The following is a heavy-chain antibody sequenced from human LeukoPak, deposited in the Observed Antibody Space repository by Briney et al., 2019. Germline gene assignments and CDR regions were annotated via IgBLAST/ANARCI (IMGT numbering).Heavy chain of an antibody. CDR3: TAHSTTWPYYGMDV. J-gene: IGHJ6*02. V-gene: IGHV3-15*01. CDR1: GFTFSNAW. Sequence: GGSLRLSCAASGFTFSNAWMSWVRQAPGKGLEWVGRIKIKPDGGTTDYAAPVKGRFPISRDDSKNPLYLQMNSLKTEDTAVYFCTAHSTTWPYYGMDVWGQGTTVTVSS. D-gene: IGHD6-13*01. CDR2: IKIKPDGGTT.